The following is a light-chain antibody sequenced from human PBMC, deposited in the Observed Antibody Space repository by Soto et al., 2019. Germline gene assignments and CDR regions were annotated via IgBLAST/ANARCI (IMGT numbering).Light chain of an antibody. CDR2: GTS. CDR1: QNISRS. J-gene: IGKJ5*01. CDR3: QQFNYWPPIT. V-gene: IGKV3-15*01. Sequence: EIVMTQSPVTLSVSPGERATLSCRASQNISRSLAWYQQKPGQGPSLLIYGTSTRAGGVPARFSGGGSGTEFTLTITSLQSEDFAVYYCQQFNYWPPITFGQGTRLEI.